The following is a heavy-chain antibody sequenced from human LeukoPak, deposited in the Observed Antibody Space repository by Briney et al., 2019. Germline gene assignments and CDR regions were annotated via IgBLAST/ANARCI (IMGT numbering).Heavy chain of an antibody. CDR3: ARDGLGPRGYYYYMDV. Sequence: SGGPLRLSCAASGFTYSDYYMSWIRQAPGKGLEWVSYISISGSTIYDADSVKGRFTISRDNAKNSLYLQMNSLRAEDTAVYYCARDGLGPRGYYYYMDVWGKGTTVTVSS. D-gene: IGHD6-19*01. V-gene: IGHV3-11*01. J-gene: IGHJ6*03. CDR2: ISISGSTI. CDR1: GFTYSDYY.